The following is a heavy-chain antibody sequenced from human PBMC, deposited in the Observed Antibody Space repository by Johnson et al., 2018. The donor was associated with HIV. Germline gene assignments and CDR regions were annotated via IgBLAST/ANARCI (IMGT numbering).Heavy chain of an antibody. D-gene: IGHD6-13*01. CDR2: ICDDGSNK. CDR3: AREGAAAGPTDAFDI. Sequence: QVQLVESGGGVVQPGGSLRLSCAASDFTFSSYGMNWVRQAPGKGLEWVAVICDDGSNKYYADSVSGRFPISRDNSKNTLYLQMNSRRAEDTAVYYCAREGAAAGPTDAFDIWGQGTMVTVSS. CDR1: DFTFSSYG. J-gene: IGHJ3*02. V-gene: IGHV3-33*01.